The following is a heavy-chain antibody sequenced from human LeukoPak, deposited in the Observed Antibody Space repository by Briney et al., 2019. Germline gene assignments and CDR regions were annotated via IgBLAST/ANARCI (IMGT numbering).Heavy chain of an antibody. CDR3: ARDAPTTAPRVFDY. CDR1: SDSVSSNSAA. Sequence: RSHTLTLPCAISSDSVSSNSAAWNWIRQSPSRGLDLQGRTYYRYKWCNDYAGSVKSRMTINPDTSKKQNEQQVNPVTPGVSAGYYCARDAPTTAPRVFDYWGQGTLVSVSS. D-gene: IGHD1-26*01. CDR2: TYYRYKWCN. J-gene: IGHJ4*02. V-gene: IGHV6-1*01.